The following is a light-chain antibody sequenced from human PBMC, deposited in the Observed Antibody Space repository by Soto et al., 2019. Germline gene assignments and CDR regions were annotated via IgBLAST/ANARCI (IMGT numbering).Light chain of an antibody. CDR2: GAS. J-gene: IGKJ1*01. V-gene: IGKV1-27*01. CDR3: QKYNSAPRT. CDR1: QGIGNY. Sequence: DIQMTQSPSSLSASVGDKITITCRASQGIGNYLAWYQQKPGEVPQLLIYGASTLESGVSSRFSDSGSGTHFTLTINSLQSEDVGTYYCQKYNSAPRTFGQGTKVELK.